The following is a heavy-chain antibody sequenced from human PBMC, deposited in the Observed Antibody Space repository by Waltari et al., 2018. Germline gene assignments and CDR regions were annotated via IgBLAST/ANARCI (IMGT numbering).Heavy chain of an antibody. CDR1: GFTFSREN. Sequence: QVQLVESGGGVVQRGGSLRLSCAASGFTFSRENMHWVRQVAGMGLEWLAFISYDGSNKCNADSVKGRVTISRDNSKSTLYLQMNSLKSEDTAIYYCVKDSGSGTYAFDYWGQGTLVTVSS. J-gene: IGHJ4*02. V-gene: IGHV3-30-3*02. CDR3: VKDSGSGTYAFDY. D-gene: IGHD3-10*01. CDR2: ISYDGSNK.